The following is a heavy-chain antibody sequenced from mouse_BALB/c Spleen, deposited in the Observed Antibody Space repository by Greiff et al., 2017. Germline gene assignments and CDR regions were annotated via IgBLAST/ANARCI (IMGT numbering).Heavy chain of an antibody. Sequence: EVQLQESGPGLVKPSQSLSLTCTVTGYSITSDYAWNWIRQFPENKLEWMGYISYSGSTSYNPSLKSRISITRDTSKNQFFLQLNSVTTEDTATYYCARSDYRGAMDYWGQGTSVTVSS. CDR3: ARSDYRGAMDY. V-gene: IGHV3-2*02. J-gene: IGHJ4*01. CDR1: GYSITSDYA. D-gene: IGHD2-14*01. CDR2: ISYSGST.